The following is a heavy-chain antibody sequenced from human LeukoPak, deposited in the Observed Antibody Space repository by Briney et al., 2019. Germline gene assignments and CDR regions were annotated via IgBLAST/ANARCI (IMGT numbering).Heavy chain of an antibody. V-gene: IGHV1-69*05. CDR1: GGTFSSYA. J-gene: IGHJ4*02. Sequence: SVKVSCKASGGTFSSYAISWVRQAPGQGLEWMGGIIPIFGTANYAQKLQGRVTMTTDTSTSTAYMELRSLRSDDTAVYYCARVSSPDYYDSSGYSYFDYWGQGTLVTVSS. D-gene: IGHD3-22*01. CDR3: ARVSSPDYYDSSGYSYFDY. CDR2: IIPIFGTA.